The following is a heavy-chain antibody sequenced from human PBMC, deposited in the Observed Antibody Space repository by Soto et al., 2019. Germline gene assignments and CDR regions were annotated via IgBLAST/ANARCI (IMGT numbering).Heavy chain of an antibody. J-gene: IGHJ4*02. Sequence: QVQLVQSGAEVKKPGASVKVSCKASGYTFTSYGISWVRQAPGQGLEWMGWISAYNGNTNYAQKLQGRVTMTTGPSTSTASMELRSLRSYDTAVYSCGRDLIVEATPPYYFDFWGQGTMVTVSS. D-gene: IGHD1-26*01. CDR3: GRDLIVEATPPYYFDF. CDR2: ISAYNGNT. V-gene: IGHV1-18*01. CDR1: GYTFTSYG.